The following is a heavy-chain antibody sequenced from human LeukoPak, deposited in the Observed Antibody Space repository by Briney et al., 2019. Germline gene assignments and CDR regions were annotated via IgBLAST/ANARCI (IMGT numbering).Heavy chain of an antibody. D-gene: IGHD6-13*01. V-gene: IGHV4-39*07. J-gene: IGHJ5*02. Sequence: KTSETLSLTCTVSGVSISGGGNYWGWIRQPPGKGLEWIGSIYYSGSTYYNPSLKSRVTISVDTSKNQFSLKLSSVTAADTAVYYCARDASGIAAAGIFRSSSKPNWFDPWGQGTLVTVSS. CDR2: IYYSGST. CDR1: GVSISGGGNY. CDR3: ARDASGIAAAGIFRSSSKPNWFDP.